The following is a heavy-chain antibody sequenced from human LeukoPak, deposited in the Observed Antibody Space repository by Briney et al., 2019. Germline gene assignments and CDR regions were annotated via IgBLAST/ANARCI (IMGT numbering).Heavy chain of an antibody. CDR3: ATDPTETTRWFDP. CDR1: GFTFSNNA. Sequence: GGSLRLSCAASGFTFSNNAMSWVRQAPGKGLEWVSGINNSGSKTYYADSVRGRFTMSRDNSKNTLYLQMNSLRVEDTAAYYCATDPTETTRWFDPWGQGTLVTVSS. J-gene: IGHJ5*02. CDR2: INNSGSKT. D-gene: IGHD4-17*01. V-gene: IGHV3-23*01.